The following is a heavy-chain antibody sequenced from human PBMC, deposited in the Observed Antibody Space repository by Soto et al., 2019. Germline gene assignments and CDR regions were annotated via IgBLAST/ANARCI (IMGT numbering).Heavy chain of an antibody. CDR2: ISGSSSET. D-gene: IGHD4-17*01. V-gene: IGHV3-11*06. Sequence: QVQMVESGGGLVKPGGSLRLSCAASGFTFSDYYMSWIRQAPGKGLEWVSYISGSSSETNSADSVKGRFTISRDNAKNSLYLQLNSLRAEDTAVYYCARDDDGDGGAEYYYGMDVWGQGTTVTVSS. CDR3: ARDDDGDGGAEYYYGMDV. J-gene: IGHJ6*02. CDR1: GFTFSDYY.